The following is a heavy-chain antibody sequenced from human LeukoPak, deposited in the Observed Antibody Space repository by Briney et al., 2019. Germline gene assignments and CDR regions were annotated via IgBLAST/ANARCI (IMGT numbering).Heavy chain of an antibody. V-gene: IGHV4-34*01. CDR3: ARGRVGGVVPAARLFEY. CDR2: INHSGST. Sequence: SETLSLTCDVYGGSFSGYYWSWIRQPPGKGLECIGEINHSGSTNYNPSLKSRVTISVDTSKNQFSLKLSSVTAADTAVYYCARGRVGGVVPAARLFEYWGQGTLVTVSS. CDR1: GGSFSGYY. D-gene: IGHD2-2*01. J-gene: IGHJ4*02.